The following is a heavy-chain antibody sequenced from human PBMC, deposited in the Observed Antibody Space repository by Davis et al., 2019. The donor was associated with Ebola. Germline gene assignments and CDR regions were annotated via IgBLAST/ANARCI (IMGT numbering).Heavy chain of an antibody. CDR3: ARAAAYSGYVGS. CDR2: FDPEDGET. V-gene: IGHV1-24*01. J-gene: IGHJ4*02. D-gene: IGHD5-12*01. Sequence: AASVKVSCKVSGYTLTELSMHWVRQAPGKGLEWMGGFDPEDGETIYAQKFQGRVTITRDTSTSTAYMELRSLRSDDTAVYYCARAAAYSGYVGSWGQGTLVTVSS. CDR1: GYTLTELS.